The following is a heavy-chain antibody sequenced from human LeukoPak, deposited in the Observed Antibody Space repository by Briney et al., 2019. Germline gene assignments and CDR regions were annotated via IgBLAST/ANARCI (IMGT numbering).Heavy chain of an antibody. CDR3: ARDTLWFGEIDAFDI. CDR1: GGSITGYY. Sequence: SETLSLTCTVSGGSITGYYWSWIRQPPGKGLEWIGYIYHSGSTNYNPSLKSRVTISVDTSKNQFSLKLSSVTAADTAVYYCARDTLWFGEIDAFDIWGQGTMVTVSS. D-gene: IGHD3-10*01. J-gene: IGHJ3*02. V-gene: IGHV4-59*12. CDR2: IYHSGST.